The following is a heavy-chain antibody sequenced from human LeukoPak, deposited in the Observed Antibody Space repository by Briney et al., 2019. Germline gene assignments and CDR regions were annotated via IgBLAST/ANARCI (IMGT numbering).Heavy chain of an antibody. CDR2: MDPSGSQK. D-gene: IGHD3-10*01. Sequence: PGGSLRLSCAASGITFNWSWMNWVRQAPGKGLEWVANMDPSGSQKRYVDSVKGRFTISRDNSKNTLYLQMNSLRAEDTAVYYCAKDNYYGSGTNDYWGQGALVTVSS. CDR3: AKDNYYGSGTNDY. V-gene: IGHV3-7*01. J-gene: IGHJ4*02. CDR1: GITFNWSW.